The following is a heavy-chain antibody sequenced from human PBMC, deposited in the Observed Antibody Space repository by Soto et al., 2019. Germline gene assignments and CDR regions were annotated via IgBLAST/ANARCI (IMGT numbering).Heavy chain of an antibody. J-gene: IGHJ5*02. D-gene: IGHD2-2*01. CDR3: ARENCSSTSCYQGYNWFDP. CDR1: GYTFTSYA. Sequence: APVKVSRKGSGYTFTSYAIHWVRQAPGQTLEWMGWISAGNGYSRYSGKFQGRVTITRDKSASTAYMELSSLRSEDTAVYYCARENCSSTSCYQGYNWFDPWGQGTLVTVSS. V-gene: IGHV1-3*01. CDR2: ISAGNGYS.